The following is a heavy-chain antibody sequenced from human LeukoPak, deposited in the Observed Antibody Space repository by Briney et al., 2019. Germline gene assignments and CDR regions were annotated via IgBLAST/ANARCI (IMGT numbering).Heavy chain of an antibody. V-gene: IGHV4-4*02. CDR1: GGSISSSNW. CDR2: IYHSGST. Sequence: PSGTLSLTCAVSGGSISSSNWWSWVRQPPGKGLEWIGEIYHSGSTNYNPSLKSRVTISVDKSKNQFSLKLSSVTAADTAVYYCARRRVDESREPFDYWGQGTLVTVSS. CDR3: ARRRVDESREPFDY. D-gene: IGHD1-14*01. J-gene: IGHJ4*02.